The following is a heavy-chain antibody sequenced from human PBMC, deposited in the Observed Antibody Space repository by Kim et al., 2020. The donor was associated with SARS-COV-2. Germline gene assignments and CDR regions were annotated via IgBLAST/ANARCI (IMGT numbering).Heavy chain of an antibody. D-gene: IGHD3-9*01. CDR2: MNPNSGNT. Sequence: ASVKVSCKASGYTFTSYDINWVRQATGQGLEWMGWMNPNSGNTDYAQKFQGRVTITRNTSISTAYMELSSLRSEDTAVYYCARALNCDILTGYPLDAFDIWGHRTTVTVSS. CDR3: ARALNCDILTGYPLDAFDI. J-gene: IGHJ3*02. CDR1: GYTFTSYD. V-gene: IGHV1-8*01.